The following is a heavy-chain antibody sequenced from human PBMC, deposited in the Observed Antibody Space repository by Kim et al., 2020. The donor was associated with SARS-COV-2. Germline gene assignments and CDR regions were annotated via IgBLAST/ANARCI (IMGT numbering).Heavy chain of an antibody. CDR1: GGSISSYY. Sequence: SETLSLTCTVSGGSISSYYWSWIRQPPGKGLEWIGYIYYSGSTNYNPSLKSRVTISVDTSKNQFSLKLSSVTAADTAVYYCARQGTAMAYFDYWGQGTL. V-gene: IGHV4-59*08. D-gene: IGHD5-18*01. J-gene: IGHJ4*02. CDR3: ARQGTAMAYFDY. CDR2: IYYSGST.